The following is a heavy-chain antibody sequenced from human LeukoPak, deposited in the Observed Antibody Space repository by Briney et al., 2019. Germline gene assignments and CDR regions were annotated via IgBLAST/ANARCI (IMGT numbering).Heavy chain of an antibody. V-gene: IGHV3-7*01. Sequence: GGSLRLSCAASGFSFSSYWMSWVRQAPGKGLEWAADIKQDGSEKYYVDSVKGRFTISRDNAKNSLYLQMNSLRAEDTAVYYCAREADVVVAPRRPFDYWGQGTLVTVSS. CDR1: GFSFSSYW. CDR3: AREADVVVAPRRPFDY. J-gene: IGHJ4*02. CDR2: IKQDGSEK. D-gene: IGHD2-15*01.